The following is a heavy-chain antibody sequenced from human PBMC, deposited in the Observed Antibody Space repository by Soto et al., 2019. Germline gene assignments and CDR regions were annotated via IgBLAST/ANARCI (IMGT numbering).Heavy chain of an antibody. CDR1: GYTFIDYY. Sequence: ASVNVSCKSSGYTFIDYYIHWVRQAPGQGLECMGCINPHSGDTNSPPKFQARVTMTRDTSNSTAYMELKRLYSNDTAVYYCARENVIRYYYGSGSYYQTDYWGQGTLVTVSS. D-gene: IGHD3-10*01. CDR2: INPHSGDT. J-gene: IGHJ4*02. V-gene: IGHV1-2*02. CDR3: ARENVIRYYYGSGSYYQTDY.